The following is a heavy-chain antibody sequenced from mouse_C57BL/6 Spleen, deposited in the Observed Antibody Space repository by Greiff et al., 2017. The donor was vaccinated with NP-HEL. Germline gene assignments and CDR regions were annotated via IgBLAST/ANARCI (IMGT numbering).Heavy chain of an antibody. CDR3: AAHYYGSTSFAY. J-gene: IGHJ3*01. CDR1: GYAFSSSW. Sequence: QVQLQQSGPELVKPGASVKISCKASGYAFSSSWMNWVKQRPGKGLEWIGRIYPGDGDTNYNGKFKGKATLTAAKSSSTAYMQLISLTSEDSAVYFCAAHYYGSTSFAYWGQGTLVTVSA. V-gene: IGHV1-82*01. D-gene: IGHD1-1*01. CDR2: IYPGDGDT.